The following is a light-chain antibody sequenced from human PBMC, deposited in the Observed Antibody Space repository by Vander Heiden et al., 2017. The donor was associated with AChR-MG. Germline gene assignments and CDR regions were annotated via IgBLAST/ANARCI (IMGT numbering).Light chain of an antibody. J-gene: IGLJ2*01. CDR1: SSNIGRAY. CDR2: GAN. Sequence: QSVLSQPVSASGTHGQRVTNSSRGSSSNIGRAYVHRYQQFRGTTPKLRIHGANQRPSEVPDRFSGSRSGTSASLAISGLRSEDEAAYFCAAWDDSLSGHVVFGGGTKLT. V-gene: IGLV1-47*01. CDR3: AAWDDSLSGHVV.